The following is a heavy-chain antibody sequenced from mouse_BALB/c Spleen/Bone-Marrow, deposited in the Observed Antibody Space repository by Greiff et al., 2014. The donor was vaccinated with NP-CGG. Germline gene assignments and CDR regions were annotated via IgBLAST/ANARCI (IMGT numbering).Heavy chain of an antibody. V-gene: IGHV2-9*02. CDR2: IWAGGST. CDR1: GFSLTSYG. D-gene: IGHD2-3*01. Sequence: VKLVESGPGLVTPSQTLSITCTASGFSLTSYGVHWVRQPPGKGLGWLGVIWAGGSTNYNSALMSRLSISKDNSKSQVFLKMNSLKTDATAMYYCARDRDGYYFAYWGQGTPLTVSA. J-gene: IGHJ2*01. CDR3: ARDRDGYYFAY.